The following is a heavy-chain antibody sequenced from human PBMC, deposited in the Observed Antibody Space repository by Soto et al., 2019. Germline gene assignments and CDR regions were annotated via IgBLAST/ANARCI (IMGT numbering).Heavy chain of an antibody. CDR2: IYYSGST. D-gene: IGHD6-19*01. V-gene: IGHV4-39*01. CDR1: GGSISSSSYY. Sequence: PSETLSLTCTVSGGSISSSSYYWGWIRQPPGKGLEWIGSIYYSGSTYYNPSLKSRVTISVDTSKNQFSLKLSSVTAADTAVYYCARQTVAGTILEIFDYWGQGTLVTVSS. J-gene: IGHJ4*02. CDR3: ARQTVAGTILEIFDY.